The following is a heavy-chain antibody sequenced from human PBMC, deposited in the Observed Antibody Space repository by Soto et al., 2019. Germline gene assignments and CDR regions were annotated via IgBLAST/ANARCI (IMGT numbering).Heavy chain of an antibody. Sequence: ASVKVSFKASGYTFTSYDINGVRQATGQGLEWMGWMNPNSGNTGYAQKFQGRVTMTRNTSISTAYMEPSSLRSEDTAVYYCARVSDFWSGYYTFWGQGTLVTVSS. CDR1: GYTFTSYD. J-gene: IGHJ4*02. CDR2: MNPNSGNT. V-gene: IGHV1-8*01. D-gene: IGHD3-3*01. CDR3: ARVSDFWSGYYTF.